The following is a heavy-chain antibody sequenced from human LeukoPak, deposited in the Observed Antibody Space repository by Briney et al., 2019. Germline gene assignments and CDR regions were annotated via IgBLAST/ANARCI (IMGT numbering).Heavy chain of an antibody. Sequence: EASVKVSCKASGYTFTSYAMNWVRQAPGQGLEWMGWINTNTGDPTYAQGFTGRFVFSLDTSVSTAYLQISSLKAEDTAVYYCARVVAAAGKILDYWGQGTLVTVSS. V-gene: IGHV7-4-1*02. CDR1: GYTFTSYA. D-gene: IGHD6-13*01. CDR3: ARVVAAAGKILDY. CDR2: INTNTGDP. J-gene: IGHJ4*02.